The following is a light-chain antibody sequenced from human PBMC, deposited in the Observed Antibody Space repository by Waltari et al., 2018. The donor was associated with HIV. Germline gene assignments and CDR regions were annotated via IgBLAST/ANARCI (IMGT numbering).Light chain of an antibody. V-gene: IGKV3-20*01. Sequence: DIVLTQSPGPLSWSPGERANLSCSASKTVSSDYLAWYHQRPGQSPILLIYNTATTATHIPDRFSVGRSGTYFTLTISRLQSEDFAVYFCQHYGNSPPITFGPATTV. J-gene: IGKJ3*01. CDR2: NTA. CDR3: QHYGNSPPIT. CDR1: KTVSSDY.